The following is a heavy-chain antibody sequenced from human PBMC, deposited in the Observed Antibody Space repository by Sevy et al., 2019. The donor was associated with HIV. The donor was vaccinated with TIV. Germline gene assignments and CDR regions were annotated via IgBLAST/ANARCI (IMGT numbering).Heavy chain of an antibody. CDR1: GFTFSSYW. D-gene: IGHD3-10*01. Sequence: GGSLRLSCAASGFTFSSYWMSWVRQAPGKGLEWVANIKQDGSEKYYVDSVKGRFTISRDNAKNSLYLKMNSLRAEDTAVYYCARDTVLLWFGELFDYWGQGTLVTVSS. J-gene: IGHJ4*02. CDR2: IKQDGSEK. CDR3: ARDTVLLWFGELFDY. V-gene: IGHV3-7*01.